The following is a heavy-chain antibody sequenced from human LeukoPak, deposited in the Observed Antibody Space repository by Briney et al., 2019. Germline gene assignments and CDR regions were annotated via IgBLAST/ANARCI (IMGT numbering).Heavy chain of an antibody. D-gene: IGHD1-26*01. V-gene: IGHV1-18*01. Sequence: ASVKVSCKASGYTFTSYGISWVRQAPGQGLEWMGWISAYNGNTNYAQKLQGRVTMTTDTSTSTAYMELRSLRSDDTAVYYCATESYSGSYLYAFDIWGQGTMVTVSS. CDR3: ATESYSGSYLYAFDI. CDR2: ISAYNGNT. CDR1: GYTFTSYG. J-gene: IGHJ3*02.